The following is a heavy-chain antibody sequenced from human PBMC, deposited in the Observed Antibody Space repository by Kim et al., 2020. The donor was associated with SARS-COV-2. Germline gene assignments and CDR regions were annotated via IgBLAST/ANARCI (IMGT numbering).Heavy chain of an antibody. J-gene: IGHJ4*02. CDR2: T. D-gene: IGHD5-12*01. Sequence: TNATPSLKRRVTISVDTSKNQFSLKLRSVTAADTAVYYCARRDGYTTFDYWGQGTLVTVSS. V-gene: IGHV4-59*08. CDR3: ARRDGYTTFDY.